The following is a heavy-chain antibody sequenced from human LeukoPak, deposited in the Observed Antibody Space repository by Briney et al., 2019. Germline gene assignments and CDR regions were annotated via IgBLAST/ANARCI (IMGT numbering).Heavy chain of an antibody. CDR1: GFTFSSYA. D-gene: IGHD3-10*01. CDR3: AKAYGSGSYSQTFDY. V-gene: IGHV3-23*01. CDR2: ISGSGGST. Sequence: GGSLRLSCAASGFTFSSYAMSWVRQAPGKGLEWVSAISGSGGSTYYADSVKGRFTISRDNSKNTLYLQMNSLRAEDTAVYYCAKAYGSGSYSQTFDYWGQGTLVTVSS. J-gene: IGHJ4*02.